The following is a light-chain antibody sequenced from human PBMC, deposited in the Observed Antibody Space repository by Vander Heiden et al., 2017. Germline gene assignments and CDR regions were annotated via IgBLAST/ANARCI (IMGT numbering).Light chain of an antibody. CDR1: QSVSSY. V-gene: IGKV3-11*01. CDR2: DAS. Sequence: EIVLTQSPATLSLSPGERATLSCRSSQSVSSYLAWYQQKPGQAPSLLIYDASHRATGIPARFSGSGSGTDFPLTISSLEPEDFAVYYCQQRSILFTFGHGTKVDIK. CDR3: QQRSILFT. J-gene: IGKJ3*01.